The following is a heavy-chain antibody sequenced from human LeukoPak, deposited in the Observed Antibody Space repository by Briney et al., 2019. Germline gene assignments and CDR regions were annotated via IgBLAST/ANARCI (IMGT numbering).Heavy chain of an antibody. D-gene: IGHD3-22*01. V-gene: IGHV1-2*02. CDR3: ARHTRKTYYYDSSGPRGYWYFDL. CDR1: GYTFTGYY. J-gene: IGHJ2*01. Sequence: GASVKVSCKASGYTFTGYYMHWVRQAPGQGLEWMGWINPNSGGTNYAQKFQGRVTMTRDTSISTAYMELSRLRSDDTAVYYCARHTRKTYYYDSSGPRGYWYFDLWGRGTLVTVSS. CDR2: INPNSGGT.